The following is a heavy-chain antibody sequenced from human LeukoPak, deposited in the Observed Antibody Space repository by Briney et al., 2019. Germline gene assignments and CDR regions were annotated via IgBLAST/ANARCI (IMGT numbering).Heavy chain of an antibody. CDR3: AKGSYGSGTVDY. J-gene: IGHJ4*02. V-gene: IGHV3-30*18. D-gene: IGHD3-10*01. CDR1: GFTFSSYG. CDR2: ISYDGSNK. Sequence: PGRSLRLSCAASGFTFSSYGMHWVRQAPGKGLEWVAVISYDGSNKYYADSVKGRFTISRDNSKNTLYLQMNSLRAEDTAVYYCAKGSYGSGTVDYWGQGTLVTVSS.